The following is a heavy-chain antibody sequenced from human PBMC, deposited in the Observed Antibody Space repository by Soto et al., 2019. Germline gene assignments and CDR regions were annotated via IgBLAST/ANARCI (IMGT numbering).Heavy chain of an antibody. V-gene: IGHV3-66*01. Sequence: PGGSLRLSCAVSGFTFSSYSMNWVRQAPGKGLEWVSAVYADGSTHYADSVKGRFTISRDNSKNTLYLQMNSLRAEDTAIYYCARGEMATIWPFGYWGQGTLVTVSS. J-gene: IGHJ4*02. D-gene: IGHD5-12*01. CDR2: VYADGST. CDR3: ARGEMATIWPFGY. CDR1: GFTFSSYS.